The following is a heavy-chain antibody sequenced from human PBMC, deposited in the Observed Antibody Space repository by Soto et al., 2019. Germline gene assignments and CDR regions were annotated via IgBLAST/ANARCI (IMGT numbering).Heavy chain of an antibody. CDR1: GFTFSSYG. D-gene: IGHD3-3*01. CDR3: AKDSSYDFWSGYYTYFDY. Sequence: QVQLVESGGGVVQPGKSLRLSCAASGFTFSSYGMHWVRQAPGKGLEWVAVISYDGSNKYYADSVKGRFTISRDNSKNTLYLQMNSLRAEDTAVYYCAKDSSYDFWSGYYTYFDYWGQGTLVTVSS. CDR2: ISYDGSNK. J-gene: IGHJ4*02. V-gene: IGHV3-30*18.